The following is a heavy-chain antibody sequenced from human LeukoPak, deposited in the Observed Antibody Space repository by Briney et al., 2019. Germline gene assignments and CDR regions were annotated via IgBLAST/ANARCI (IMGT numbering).Heavy chain of an antibody. D-gene: IGHD1-26*01. V-gene: IGHV4-34*01. CDR2: SNDSGGT. CDR3: ARERIVGATGGLDY. J-gene: IGHJ4*02. Sequence: LETLSLICAVYGGTFSGYYRSWIRQPPGKRLEWVEESNDSGGTNYNPSLKSRVTISADKSKNQVSLKLSSVTAADTAVYYCARERIVGATGGLDYWGQGTLVTVSS. CDR1: GGTFSGYY.